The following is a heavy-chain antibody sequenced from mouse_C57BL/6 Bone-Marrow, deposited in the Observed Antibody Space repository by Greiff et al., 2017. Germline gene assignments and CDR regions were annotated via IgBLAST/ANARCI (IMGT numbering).Heavy chain of an antibody. CDR2: ISSGSSTI. V-gene: IGHV5-17*01. CDR1: GFTFSDYG. J-gene: IGHJ4*01. CDR3: ARRYYGSSFYAMDY. D-gene: IGHD1-1*01. Sequence: EVNVVESGGGLVKPGGSLKLSCAASGFTFSDYGMHWVRQAPEKGLEWVAYISSGSSTIYYADTVKGRFTISRDNAKNTLFLQMTSLRSEDTAMYYCARRYYGSSFYAMDYWCQGTSVTVSS.